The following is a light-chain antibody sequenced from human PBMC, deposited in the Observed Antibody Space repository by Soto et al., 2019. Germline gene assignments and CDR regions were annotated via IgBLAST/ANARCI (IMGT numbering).Light chain of an antibody. CDR2: EIN. CDR3: SSFAGSNNFPYV. Sequence: QSVQTHPPSACWSPGHSVTISCTGTSSDVGAYDYVSWYQQHPGKAPKLMIYEINKRPSGVPDRFSGSKSGNTASLTVSGLQAEDEADYYCSSFAGSNNFPYVFGTGTKVTVL. J-gene: IGLJ1*01. V-gene: IGLV2-8*01. CDR1: SSDVGAYDY.